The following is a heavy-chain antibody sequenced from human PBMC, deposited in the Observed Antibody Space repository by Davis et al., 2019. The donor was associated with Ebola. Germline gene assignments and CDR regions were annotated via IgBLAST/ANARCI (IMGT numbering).Heavy chain of an antibody. CDR3: ARVCDDTWTGYYLEYFQY. CDR1: GFTFSDHY. CDR2: ISSKSTRT. J-gene: IGHJ1*01. Sequence: GESLKISCAASGFTFSDHYMSWIRQAPGKGLEWVSKISSKSTRTEYADSVRGRFTISRDNSKNLLLLEMSSLRAEDTAVYYCARVCDDTWTGYYLEYFQYWGQGALVTVSS. V-gene: IGHV3-11*06. D-gene: IGHD3/OR15-3a*01.